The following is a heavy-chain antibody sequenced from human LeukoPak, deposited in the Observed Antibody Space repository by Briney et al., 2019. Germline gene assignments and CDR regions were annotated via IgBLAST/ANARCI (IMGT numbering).Heavy chain of an antibody. Sequence: PSETLSLTCTVSGGSISSYYWSWIRQPPGKGLEWIGYIYYSGSTYYNPSLKSRVTISVDTSKNQFSLKLSSVTAADTAVYYCASLGIAAAGRVDYWGQGTLVTVSS. CDR3: ASLGIAAAGRVDY. D-gene: IGHD6-13*01. CDR2: IYYSGST. V-gene: IGHV4-59*06. J-gene: IGHJ4*02. CDR1: GGSISSYY.